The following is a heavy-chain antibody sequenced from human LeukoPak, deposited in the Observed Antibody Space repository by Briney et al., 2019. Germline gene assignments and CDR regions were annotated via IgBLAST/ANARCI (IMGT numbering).Heavy chain of an antibody. CDR2: INSDGSST. Sequence: GGSLRLSCAASGFTFSSYAMSWVRQAPGKGLVWVSRINSDGSSTGYADSVKGRFTISRDNAKNTLYLQMNSLSAEDTAVYYCARAGGQLLHGFGYFEYWGQGTLVTVSS. J-gene: IGHJ4*02. CDR1: GFTFSSYA. V-gene: IGHV3-74*01. D-gene: IGHD6-13*01. CDR3: ARAGGQLLHGFGYFEY.